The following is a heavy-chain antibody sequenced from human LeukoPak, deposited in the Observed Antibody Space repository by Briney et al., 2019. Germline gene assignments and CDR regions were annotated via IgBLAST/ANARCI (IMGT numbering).Heavy chain of an antibody. CDR1: GGSISGYA. Sequence: SETLSLTCIVSGGSISGYAWSWIRQPPGKGLEWIGFPYHSGGTNYSPPFKSRVTMSVDTSKNQFSLKLSSVTAADTAVYYCARFGSGSPSSYPLDYWGQGTLVTVSS. V-gene: IGHV4-59*01. D-gene: IGHD5-12*01. CDR3: ARFGSGSPSSYPLDY. CDR2: PYHSGGT. J-gene: IGHJ4*02.